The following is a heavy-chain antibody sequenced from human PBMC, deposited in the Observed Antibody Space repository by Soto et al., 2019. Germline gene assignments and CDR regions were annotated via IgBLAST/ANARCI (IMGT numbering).Heavy chain of an antibody. Sequence: PGGSLGLSCAASGFTLSDYYMTWIRQAPGKGLQWISYISTNSRYRNYADSVKGRFTISRDDAKNSLYLQMNSLRAEGTAVYYCARVYDILTSGWLDPWGQGTLVTVSS. CDR1: GFTLSDYY. D-gene: IGHD3-9*01. V-gene: IGHV3-11*03. CDR2: ISTNSRYR. CDR3: ARVYDILTSGWLDP. J-gene: IGHJ5*02.